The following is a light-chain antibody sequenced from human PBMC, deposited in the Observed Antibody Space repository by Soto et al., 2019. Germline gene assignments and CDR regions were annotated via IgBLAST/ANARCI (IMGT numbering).Light chain of an antibody. J-gene: IGKJ1*01. V-gene: IGKV1-5*01. CDR2: HAS. Sequence: ITLSPSPSTMPATVGDSVPITGRASQSISNWLARYQQKQGTPPKRLIYHASTLESGVPSRFSGSGSGTEFTLTISSLQPDDFATYYWQQYNSYSFGQGTRV. CDR1: QSISNW. CDR3: QQYNSYS.